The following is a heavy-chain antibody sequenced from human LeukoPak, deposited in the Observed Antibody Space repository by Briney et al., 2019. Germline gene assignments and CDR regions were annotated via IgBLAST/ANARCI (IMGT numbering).Heavy chain of an antibody. Sequence: GGSLRLSCAASGFTFSAYWLRWVRQAPGKGLEWVATIKEDGSDKYYVDSVKGRFTISRDSARKSLYLQMNSLRAEDTAVYYCAKALDLGYCSSTSCYTGDYWGQGTLVTVSS. CDR1: GFTFSAYW. CDR3: AKALDLGYCSSTSCYTGDY. J-gene: IGHJ4*02. D-gene: IGHD2-2*02. V-gene: IGHV3-7*01. CDR2: IKEDGSDK.